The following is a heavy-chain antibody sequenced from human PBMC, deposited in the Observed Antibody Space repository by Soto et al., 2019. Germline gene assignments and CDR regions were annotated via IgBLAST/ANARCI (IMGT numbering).Heavy chain of an antibody. J-gene: IGHJ4*02. CDR2: FDPEDGET. CDR1: GYTLTELS. D-gene: IGHD3-9*01. Sequence: ASVKVSCKVSGYTLTELSMHWVRQAPGKGLEWMGGFDPEDGETIYAQKFQGRVTMTEDTSTDTAYMELSSLRSEDTAVYYCATARVFRYFDWSHPGFDYWGQGTLVTVSS. V-gene: IGHV1-24*01. CDR3: ATARVFRYFDWSHPGFDY.